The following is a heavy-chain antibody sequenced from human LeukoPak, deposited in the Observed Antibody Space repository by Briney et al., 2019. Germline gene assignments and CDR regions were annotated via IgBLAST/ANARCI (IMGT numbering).Heavy chain of an antibody. V-gene: IGHV5-51*01. J-gene: IGHJ4*02. CDR2: IYPGDSDT. D-gene: IGHD6-13*01. CDR1: GYSFTSYW. Sequence: GESLKISCKGSGYSFTSYWIGWVRQMPGKGLEGMGIIYPGDSDTRYSPSFQGQVTLSADKSISTAYLQWSSLKASDTATYYCARLASYSSSWTDYWGQGTLVTVSS. CDR3: ARLASYSSSWTDY.